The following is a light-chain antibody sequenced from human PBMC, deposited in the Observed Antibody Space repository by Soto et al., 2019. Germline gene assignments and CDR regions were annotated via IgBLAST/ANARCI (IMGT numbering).Light chain of an antibody. Sequence: EIVMTQSPATLSVSPGERATLSCSASQSVSSNLAWYQQKPGQAPRLLIYGASTRAPGIPARLSGSGSGTEFTLTISSLQSEDFVVYYCQQYNNWPRTFGQGNKVEIK. J-gene: IGKJ1*01. CDR1: QSVSSN. CDR2: GAS. CDR3: QQYNNWPRT. V-gene: IGKV3-15*01.